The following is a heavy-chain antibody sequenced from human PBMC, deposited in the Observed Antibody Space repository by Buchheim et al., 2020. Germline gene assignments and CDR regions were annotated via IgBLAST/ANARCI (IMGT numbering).Heavy chain of an antibody. Sequence: EVQLVESGGGLVQPGGSLRLSCAASGFTFSSYSMNWVRQAPGKGLEWVSYISSSSSTIYYADSVKGRFTISRDNAKNSLYLQMNSPRAEDTAVYYCARLYCSGTSCYSSTDYGMDVWGQGTT. D-gene: IGHD2-2*01. CDR3: ARLYCSGTSCYSSTDYGMDV. CDR1: GFTFSSYS. J-gene: IGHJ6*02. V-gene: IGHV3-48*01. CDR2: ISSSSSTI.